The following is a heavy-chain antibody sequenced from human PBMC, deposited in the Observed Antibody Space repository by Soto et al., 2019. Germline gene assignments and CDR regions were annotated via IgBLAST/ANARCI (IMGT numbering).Heavy chain of an antibody. CDR2: IIPIFGTA. CDR3: ARAKGVAARPWVGYYGMGV. D-gene: IGHD2-15*01. CDR1: GGTFSSYA. J-gene: IGHJ6*02. Sequence: QVQLVQSGAEVKKPGSSVKVSCKASGGTFSSYAISWVRQAPRQGLEWMGGIIPIFGTANYAQKFQGRVTITADESTSTAYMELSSLRSEDTAVYYCARAKGVAARPWVGYYGMGVWGQGTTVTVSS. V-gene: IGHV1-69*01.